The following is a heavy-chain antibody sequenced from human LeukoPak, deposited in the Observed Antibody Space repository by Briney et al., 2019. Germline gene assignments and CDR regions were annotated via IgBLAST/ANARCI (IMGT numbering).Heavy chain of an antibody. V-gene: IGHV4-4*07. CDR1: GGSISSYY. CDR3: ARASITMIVRAFDI. J-gene: IGHJ3*02. Sequence: SETLSLTCTVSGGSISSYYWSWIRQPAGKGLEWIGRIYTSGSTNYNPSLKSRVTISVDTSKNQFSLKLSSVTAADTAVYYCARASITMIVRAFDIWGQGTMVTVSS. CDR2: IYTSGST. D-gene: IGHD3-22*01.